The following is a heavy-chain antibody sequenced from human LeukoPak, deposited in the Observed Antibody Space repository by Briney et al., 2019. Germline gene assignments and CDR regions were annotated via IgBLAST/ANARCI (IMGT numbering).Heavy chain of an antibody. Sequence: AGGSLRLSCAASGFTFSSYAMSWVRQAPGKGLEWVSAISGSGGSTYYADSVKGRFTISRDNSKNTLYLQMNSLRAEDTAVYYCAKEPLPPCGGDCYFDYWGQGTLVTVSS. V-gene: IGHV3-23*01. CDR3: AKEPLPPCGGDCYFDY. CDR2: ISGSGGST. CDR1: GFTFSSYA. J-gene: IGHJ4*02. D-gene: IGHD2-21*02.